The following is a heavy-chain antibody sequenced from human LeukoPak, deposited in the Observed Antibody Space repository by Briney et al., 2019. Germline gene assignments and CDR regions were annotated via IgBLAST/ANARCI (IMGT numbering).Heavy chain of an antibody. CDR1: AGSISSYY. CDR3: ARVLRAASWRSYDY. CDR2: ISYNGST. D-gene: IGHD5-18*01. V-gene: IGHV4-59*01. J-gene: IGHJ4*02. Sequence: SETLSLTCTVSAGSISSYYWSWIRQPPGKGLEWIGHISYNGSTNYNPSLKSRVIISIDTSSNQFSLRLNSMTAADTAVYYCARVLRAASWRSYDYWGQGSLVTVSS.